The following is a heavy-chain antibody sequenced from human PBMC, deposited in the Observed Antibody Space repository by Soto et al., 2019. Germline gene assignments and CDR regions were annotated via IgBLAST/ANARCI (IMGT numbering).Heavy chain of an antibody. CDR2: IAPHRDGT. CDR3: ARGHYGDYAFDN. V-gene: IGHV1-2*02. J-gene: IGHJ3*02. D-gene: IGHD4-17*01. Sequence: QVQVVQSGAEVKKPGASVKVSCKASGYSFTDYYMHWVRQAPGQGLEWMGWIAPHRDGTEYAQKFQGRMTLTGDQAISTAYMELKGLTPADTAVYYCARGHYGDYAFDNWGQGTMVTVSS. CDR1: GYSFTDYY.